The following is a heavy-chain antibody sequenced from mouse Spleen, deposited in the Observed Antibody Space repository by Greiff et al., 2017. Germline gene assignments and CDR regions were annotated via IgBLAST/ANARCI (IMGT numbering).Heavy chain of an antibody. Sequence: EVKLVESGPELVKPGASVKISCKASGYSFTDYNMNWVKQSNGKSLEWIGVINPNYGTTSYNQKFKGKATLTVDQSSSTAYMQLNSLTSEDSAVYYCARKPFTTVVDRYWYFDVWGAGTTVTVSS. CDR2: INPNYGTT. CDR3: ARKPFTTVVDRYWYFDV. D-gene: IGHD1-1*01. J-gene: IGHJ1*01. CDR1: GYSFTDYN. V-gene: IGHV1-39*01.